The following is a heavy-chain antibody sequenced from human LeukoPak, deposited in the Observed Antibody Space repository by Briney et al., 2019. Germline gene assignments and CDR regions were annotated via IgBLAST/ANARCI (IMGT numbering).Heavy chain of an antibody. CDR1: GYSISSSSYY. V-gene: IGHV4-39*01. CDR2: IYYSGST. Sequence: SETLSLTCTVSGYSISSSSYYWGWIRQPPGKGLEWIGSIYYSGSTYYNPSLKSRVTISVDTSKNQFSLKLSSVTAADTAVYYCARSAGIAVAGTGYMDVWGKGTTVTVSS. J-gene: IGHJ6*03. D-gene: IGHD6-19*01. CDR3: ARSAGIAVAGTGYMDV.